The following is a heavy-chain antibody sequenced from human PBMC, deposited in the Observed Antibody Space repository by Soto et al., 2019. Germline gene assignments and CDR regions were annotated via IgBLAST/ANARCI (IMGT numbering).Heavy chain of an antibody. D-gene: IGHD6-13*01. V-gene: IGHV3-30*18. CDR3: AKDAPSIATFDY. CDR2: ISYDGSNK. CDR1: GFTFSSYG. J-gene: IGHJ4*02. Sequence: PGGSLRLSCAASGFTFSSYGMHWFRQAPGKGLEWVAVISYDGSNKYYADSVKGRFTISRDNSKNTLYLQMNSLRAEDTAVYYCAKDAPSIATFDYWGQGTLVTVSS.